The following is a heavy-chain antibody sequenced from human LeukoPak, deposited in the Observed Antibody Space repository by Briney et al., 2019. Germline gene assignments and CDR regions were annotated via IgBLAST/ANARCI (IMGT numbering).Heavy chain of an antibody. CDR3: ARFYGVPGGWFDP. Sequence: GGSLSLSCAPSLITISSDHMSWVRQAPGKGLEWVSVIYDGGSTHYADSVKGRFTISRDNSKNTLYLQMNSLRAEDTAVYYCARFYGVPGGWFDPWGQGTLVTVSS. V-gene: IGHV3-66*01. CDR1: LITISSDH. CDR2: IYDGGST. D-gene: IGHD4-17*01. J-gene: IGHJ5*02.